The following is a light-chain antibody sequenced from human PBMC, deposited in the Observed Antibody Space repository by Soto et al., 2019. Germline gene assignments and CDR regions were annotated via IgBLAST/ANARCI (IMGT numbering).Light chain of an antibody. CDR3: QQYDTSPVT. V-gene: IGKV3-20*01. J-gene: IGKJ4*01. CDR1: QSVSSNY. Sequence: EIVLTQSPGTLSLSPGERATLSCRASQSVSSNYLAWYQQKPGQAPRLLIYGASTRATGIPARFSGSGSGTDFTLAISRLDPEDFAVYYCQQYDTSPVTFGGGTKVEI. CDR2: GAS.